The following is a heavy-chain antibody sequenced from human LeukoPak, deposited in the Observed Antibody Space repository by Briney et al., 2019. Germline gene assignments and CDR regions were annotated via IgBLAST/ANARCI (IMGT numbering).Heavy chain of an antibody. CDR1: GGSISSGNYY. D-gene: IGHD6-13*01. V-gene: IGHV4-31*03. J-gene: IGHJ4*02. CDR2: IYYSGST. CDR3: ARRDIAAAAIDY. Sequence: PSETLSLTCTVSGGSISSGNYYWNWIRQHPGEGLEWIGYIYYSGSTYYNPSLKSRVTISVDTSKNQFSLKLSSVTAADTAVYYCARRDIAAAAIDYWGQGTLVTVSS.